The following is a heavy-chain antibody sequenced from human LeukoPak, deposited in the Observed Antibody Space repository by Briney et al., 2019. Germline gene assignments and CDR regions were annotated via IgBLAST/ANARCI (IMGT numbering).Heavy chain of an antibody. CDR2: ICYSGST. V-gene: IGHV4-30-4*01. J-gene: IGHJ5*02. CDR1: GGSISSGDYY. D-gene: IGHD4-17*01. CDR3: ARRTDDYGDYVTRAKSWFDP. Sequence: SQTLSLTCTVSGGSISSGDYYWSWIRQPPGKGLEWIGHICYSGSTYYNPSLKSRVTISVDTSKNQFSLKLSSVTAADTAVYYCARRTDDYGDYVTRAKSWFDPWGQGTLVTVSS.